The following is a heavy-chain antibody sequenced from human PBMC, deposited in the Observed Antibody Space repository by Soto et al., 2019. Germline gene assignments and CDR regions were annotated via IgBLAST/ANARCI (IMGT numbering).Heavy chain of an antibody. CDR2: INPNGGDT. CDR1: GYSFTYYH. Sequence: ASVKVSCKASGYSFTYYHVHWVRQAPGQGLEWMGIINPNGGDTTYAQKFQGRVTMTRDTSTSTVYMEMSSLRSEDTALYYCARVPYSDGLLCYLDYWGQGTLVTVSS. D-gene: IGHD5-18*01. CDR3: ARVPYSDGLLCYLDY. J-gene: IGHJ4*02. V-gene: IGHV1-46*01.